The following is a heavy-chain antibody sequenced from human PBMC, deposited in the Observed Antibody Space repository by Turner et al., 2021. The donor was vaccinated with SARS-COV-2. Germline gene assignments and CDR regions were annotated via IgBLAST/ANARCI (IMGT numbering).Heavy chain of an antibody. D-gene: IGHD2-8*02. J-gene: IGHJ4*02. CDR1: GGTFSSYD. V-gene: IGHV1-69*01. Sequence: QVQLVQSGEEVKKPGSTVKVSCKASGGTFSSYDFSWVRQAPTQGLEWLGGVVPMMRSVKYAQKFHGRLTITADGSTSTVHMELTNLRSEDTAVYFCARAGRVDGFYGGLDYWGRGTLVTVSS. CDR2: VVPMMRSV. CDR3: ARAGRVDGFYGGLDY.